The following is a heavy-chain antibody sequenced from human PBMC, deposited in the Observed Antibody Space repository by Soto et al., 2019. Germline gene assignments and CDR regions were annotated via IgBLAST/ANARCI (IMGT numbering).Heavy chain of an antibody. CDR1: GFTFSSYG. D-gene: IGHD2-15*01. Sequence: GGSLRLSCAASGFTFSSYGMHWVRQAPGKGLEWVAVISYDGSNEYYADSVKGRFTISRDNSKNTLYLQMNSLRAEDTAVYYCAKDLSLGYCSGGSCYRRGMDVWGQGTTVTVSS. V-gene: IGHV3-30*18. CDR2: ISYDGSNE. CDR3: AKDLSLGYCSGGSCYRRGMDV. J-gene: IGHJ6*02.